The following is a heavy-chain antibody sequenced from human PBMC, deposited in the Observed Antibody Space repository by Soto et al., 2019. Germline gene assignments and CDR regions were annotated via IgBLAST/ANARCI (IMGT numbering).Heavy chain of an antibody. CDR1: GYTFASYG. V-gene: IGHV1-18*04. CDR2: ISVYDGNT. Sequence: QVQLVQSGAEVKKPGASVKVSCKTSGYTFASYGISWVRQGPGQGFEWMGWISVYDGNTKYAPKLQGRVTITTDRSTSTASMELRSLRSDDTAVYYCARDSPLDYWGQGTLVTVSS. J-gene: IGHJ4*02. CDR3: ARDSPLDY.